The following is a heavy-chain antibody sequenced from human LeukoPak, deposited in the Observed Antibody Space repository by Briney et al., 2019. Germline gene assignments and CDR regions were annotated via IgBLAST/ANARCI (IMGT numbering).Heavy chain of an antibody. Sequence: GGSLRLSCAASGFTFSSYAMSWVRQAPGKGLEWVSSINVSGGSTYYADSVKGRFTISRDNSKNTLYLQMNSLRSEDTAIYYCAKVGGYLIYWGQGTLVTVSS. CDR3: AKVGGYLIY. D-gene: IGHD3-22*01. V-gene: IGHV3-23*01. CDR2: INVSGGST. CDR1: GFTFSSYA. J-gene: IGHJ4*02.